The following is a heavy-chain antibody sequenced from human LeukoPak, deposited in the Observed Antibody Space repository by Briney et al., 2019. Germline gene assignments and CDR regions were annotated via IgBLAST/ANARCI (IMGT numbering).Heavy chain of an antibody. D-gene: IGHD3-10*01. Sequence: SETLSLTCTVSGGSISSYYWSWIRQPAGKGLGWIGRIYTSGSTNYNPSLKSRVTMSVDTSKNQFSLKLSSVTAADTAVYYCARDGRITMVRGVTDGMDVWGQGTTVTVSS. J-gene: IGHJ6*02. V-gene: IGHV4-4*07. CDR3: ARDGRITMVRGVTDGMDV. CDR1: GGSISSYY. CDR2: IYTSGST.